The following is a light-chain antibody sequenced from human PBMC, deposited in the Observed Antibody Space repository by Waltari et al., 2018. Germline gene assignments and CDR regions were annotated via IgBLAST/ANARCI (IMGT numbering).Light chain of an antibody. Sequence: QSALTQPASVSGSPGQSITISCTGSSNDIGGYDYVSWSQQYPGNAPKLILYDVNDRPSGVSGRFSGSKSANTASLAISGLQAEDEAYYFCCSYTTINTWVFGGGTYLTVL. CDR2: DVN. CDR1: SNDIGGYDY. CDR3: CSYTTINTWV. J-gene: IGLJ3*02. V-gene: IGLV2-14*03.